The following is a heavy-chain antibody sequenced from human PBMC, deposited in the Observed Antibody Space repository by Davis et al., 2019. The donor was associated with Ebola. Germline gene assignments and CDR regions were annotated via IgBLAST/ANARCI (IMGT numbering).Heavy chain of an antibody. D-gene: IGHD3-22*01. J-gene: IGHJ6*02. CDR1: GFTFSSYG. V-gene: IGHV3-30*18. CDR2: ISYDGSNK. Sequence: GESLKISCAASGFTFSSYGMHWVRQAPGKGLEWVAVISYDGSNKYYADSVKGRFTISRDNSKNTLYLQMNSLRAEDTAVYYCANGDYYDSSGYLTLYYYGMDVWGQGTTVTVSS. CDR3: ANGDYYDSSGYLTLYYYGMDV.